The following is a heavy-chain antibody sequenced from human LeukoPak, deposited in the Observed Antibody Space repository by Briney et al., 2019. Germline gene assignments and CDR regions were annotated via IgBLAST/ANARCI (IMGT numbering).Heavy chain of an antibody. V-gene: IGHV4-39*07. CDR2: INYSGDT. D-gene: IGHD1-20*01. J-gene: IGHJ4*02. CDR3: VRLQAVTGNFDY. Sequence: SETLFLTCTVSGGSIGSSSFYWGWIRQPPGQGLEWIETINYSGDTYYNPSLKSRVTISVDSSRNQFSLKLSSVTAADTAVYYCVRLQAVTGNFDYWGQGALVTVSS. CDR1: GGSIGSSSFY.